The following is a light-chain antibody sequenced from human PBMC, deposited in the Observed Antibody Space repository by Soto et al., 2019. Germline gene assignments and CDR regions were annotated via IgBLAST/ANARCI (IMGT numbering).Light chain of an antibody. J-gene: IGLJ3*02. CDR1: SSDVGSYNR. V-gene: IGLV2-18*02. CDR2: EVT. Sequence: QSALTQPPSVSGSPGKSVTISCTGTSSDVGSYNRVSWYQQPPGTAPILIIYEVTNRPSGVPVRFSGSKSANMASLTISGLQAEDEADYYCASYTSSRVWVFGGGTKVSVL. CDR3: ASYTSSRVWV.